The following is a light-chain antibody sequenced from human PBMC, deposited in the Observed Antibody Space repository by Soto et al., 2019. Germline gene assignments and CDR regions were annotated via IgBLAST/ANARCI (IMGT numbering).Light chain of an antibody. CDR3: AAWDASLNGYV. J-gene: IGLJ1*01. CDR2: SNN. CDR1: SSNIGSNT. Sequence: QLVLTQPPSASGTPGQRVTISCSGSSSNIGSNTVNWYQQLPGTAPKLLIYSNNQRPSGVPDRFSGSKSGTSASLAISGLQSEHEADYYCAAWDASLNGYVFGTGTKVTVL. V-gene: IGLV1-44*01.